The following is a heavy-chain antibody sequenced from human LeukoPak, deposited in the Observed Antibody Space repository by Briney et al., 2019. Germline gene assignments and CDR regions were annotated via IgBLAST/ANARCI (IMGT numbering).Heavy chain of an antibody. Sequence: GGSLRLSCAASGFTFSSYAMYWVRQAPGKGLEWVAVISYDGSNKYYADSVKGRFTISRDNSKNTLYLQMNSLRAEDTAVYYCARVGSSDFWSGTDYWGQGTLVTVSS. CDR3: ARVGSSDFWSGTDY. J-gene: IGHJ4*02. V-gene: IGHV3-30-3*01. D-gene: IGHD3-3*01. CDR2: ISYDGSNK. CDR1: GFTFSSYA.